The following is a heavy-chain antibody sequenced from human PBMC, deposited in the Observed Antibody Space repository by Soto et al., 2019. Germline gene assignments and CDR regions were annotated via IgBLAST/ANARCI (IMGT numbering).Heavy chain of an antibody. CDR3: ARAARRRTLGMKGYYLDS. CDR2: ITHSGTT. J-gene: IGHJ4*02. D-gene: IGHD2-15*01. CDR1: GASFSGYY. Sequence: PSETLSLTCAVHGASFSGYYWSWVRQPPGKGLEWIGEITHSGTTNYSPSLKSRVTISLDTSNNQLSLKVTSVTAADTAVYYCARAARRRTLGMKGYYLDSWGPGTLATVSS. V-gene: IGHV4-34*01.